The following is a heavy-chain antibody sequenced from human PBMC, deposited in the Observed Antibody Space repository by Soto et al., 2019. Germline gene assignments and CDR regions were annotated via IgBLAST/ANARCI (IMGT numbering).Heavy chain of an antibody. Sequence: ASVKVSCKASGYTFTGYDMHWVRQAPGQGLEWMGWINPNSGGTNYAQKFQGWVTMTRDTSISTAYMELSRLRSDDTAVYYCARSRGWFGELSGYYYYGMDVWGQGTTVTVSS. CDR3: ARSRGWFGELSGYYYYGMDV. J-gene: IGHJ6*02. CDR1: GYTFTGYD. CDR2: INPNSGGT. D-gene: IGHD3-10*01. V-gene: IGHV1-2*04.